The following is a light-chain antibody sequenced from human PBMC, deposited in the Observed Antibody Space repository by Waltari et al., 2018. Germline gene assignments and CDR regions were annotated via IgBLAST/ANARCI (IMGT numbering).Light chain of an antibody. Sequence: EIVLTQSPGTLSLSPGERATLSCRASQSVSSSYLAWYQQKPGQAPRLLSYGASSRATGIPDRFSGSGSGTDFTLTISRLDPEDFAVYYCQQYGSSPPFTFGPGTKVDIK. CDR3: QQYGSSPPFT. CDR2: GAS. J-gene: IGKJ3*01. CDR1: QSVSSSY. V-gene: IGKV3-20*01.